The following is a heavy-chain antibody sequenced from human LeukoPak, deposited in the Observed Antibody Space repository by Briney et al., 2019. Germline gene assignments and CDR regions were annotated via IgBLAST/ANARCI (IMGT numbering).Heavy chain of an antibody. CDR1: GYTFTGYY. CDR3: ARVLVDYGSGSYYRYLDY. V-gene: IGHV1-2*06. CDR2: INPNSGGT. Sequence: ASVKVSCKASGYTFTGYYMHWVRQAPGQGLEWMGRINPNSGGTNYAQKFQGRVTMTRDTSISTAYMELSRLRSDDTAVYYCARVLVDYGSGSYYRYLDYWGQGTLVTVSS. J-gene: IGHJ4*02. D-gene: IGHD3-10*01.